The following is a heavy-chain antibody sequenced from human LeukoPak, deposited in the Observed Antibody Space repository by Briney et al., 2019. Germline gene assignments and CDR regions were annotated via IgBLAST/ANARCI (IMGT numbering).Heavy chain of an antibody. J-gene: IGHJ4*02. CDR1: GFTFSSHA. CDR3: ARDVSYHYSFDY. D-gene: IGHD3-16*02. Sequence: GRSLRLSCEASGFTFSSHAIHWVRQAPGKGLEWVAFISYDGVNKHYADSVKGRFTLSRDNSKNTLYLQMNSLRAEDAAVYYCARDVSYHYSFDYWGQGTLVTVSS. CDR2: ISYDGVNK. V-gene: IGHV3-30-3*01.